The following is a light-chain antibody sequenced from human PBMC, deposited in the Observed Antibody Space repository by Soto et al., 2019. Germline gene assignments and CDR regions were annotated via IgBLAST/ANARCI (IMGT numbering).Light chain of an antibody. V-gene: IGKV3-20*01. CDR3: QQYGSSPLT. Sequence: IVLSQSPGTLSLSTGERATLSCRASQSVSSSYLAWYQQKPGQAPRLLIYGASSRATGIPDRFSGSGSGTDFTLTISLLEPEDFAVYYCQQYGSSPLTFGGGTNVDIK. J-gene: IGKJ4*01. CDR2: GAS. CDR1: QSVSSSY.